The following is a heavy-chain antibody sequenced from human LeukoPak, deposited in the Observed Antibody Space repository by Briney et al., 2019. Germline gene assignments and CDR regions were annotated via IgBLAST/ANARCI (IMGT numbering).Heavy chain of an antibody. Sequence: GASVKVSCKASGYTFTSYGIGWVRQAPGQGLEWMGIINPSGGSTSYAQKFQGRVTMTRDTSTSTVYMELSSLRSEDTAVYYCARDARTSYDSSGYYFDYWGQGTLVTVSS. CDR3: ARDARTSYDSSGYYFDY. CDR1: GYTFTSYG. J-gene: IGHJ4*02. V-gene: IGHV1-46*01. CDR2: INPSGGST. D-gene: IGHD3-22*01.